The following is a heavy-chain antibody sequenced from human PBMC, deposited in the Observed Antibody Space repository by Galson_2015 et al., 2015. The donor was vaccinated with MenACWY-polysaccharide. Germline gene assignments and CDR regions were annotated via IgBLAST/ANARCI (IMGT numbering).Heavy chain of an antibody. D-gene: IGHD6-13*01. V-gene: IGHV3-30*02. J-gene: IGHJ4*02. CDR3: ARNPSRLDIAATSH. CDR2: IRNDETYK. Sequence: AMRLGCAAYGFTFRGNGMHWVRQAPGKGLEWVALIRNDETYKYYIDAVKGRFTISRDNSKNTLYLQMNSLGPEDAAVYYCARNPSRLDIAATSHCGPGALVTVS. CDR1: GFTFRGNG.